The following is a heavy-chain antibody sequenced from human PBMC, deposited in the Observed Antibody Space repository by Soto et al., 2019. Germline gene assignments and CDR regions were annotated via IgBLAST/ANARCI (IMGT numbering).Heavy chain of an antibody. CDR2: IIPIFGTA. V-gene: IGHV1-69*01. Sequence: QVQLVQSGAEVKKPGSSVKVSCKASGGTFSSYAISWVRQAPGQGLEWMGGIIPIFGTANYAQKFQGRVTITADESTSTAYMELSSLRSEDTAVYYCAAEVALVVPAAIGRHDAFDIWGQGTMVTVSS. D-gene: IGHD2-2*02. CDR1: GGTFSSYA. J-gene: IGHJ3*02. CDR3: AAEVALVVPAAIGRHDAFDI.